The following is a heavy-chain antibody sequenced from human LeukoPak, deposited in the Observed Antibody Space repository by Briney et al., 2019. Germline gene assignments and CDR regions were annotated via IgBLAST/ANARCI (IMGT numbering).Heavy chain of an antibody. D-gene: IGHD3-3*01. V-gene: IGHV1-69*08. J-gene: IGHJ6*02. CDR1: GGNYNDYS. CDR2: IIPTLGTV. Sequence: SVKVSCKASGGNYNDYSIAWVRQGPGQGLEWMGRIIPTLGTVDYAQKFQARIAITADKSRGTVYMELNSLTSEDTAVYYCARTVSAFTFIADFYHGLDVWGPGTTVIVSS. CDR3: ARTVSAFTFIADFYHGLDV.